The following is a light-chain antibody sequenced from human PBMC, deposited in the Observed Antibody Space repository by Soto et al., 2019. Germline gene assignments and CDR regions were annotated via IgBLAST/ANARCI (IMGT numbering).Light chain of an antibody. CDR3: QSYDTSLSGVV. CDR2: GNI. Sequence: QSVLTQPPSVSGAPGQRVTISCTGSSFNLGADYSVHWYQQLPGTAPKLLIYGNINRPSGVPDRFSGSKSGTSASLAITGLQAEDEADYYCQSYDTSLSGVVFGGGTKVTVL. J-gene: IGLJ3*02. CDR1: SFNLGADYS. V-gene: IGLV1-40*01.